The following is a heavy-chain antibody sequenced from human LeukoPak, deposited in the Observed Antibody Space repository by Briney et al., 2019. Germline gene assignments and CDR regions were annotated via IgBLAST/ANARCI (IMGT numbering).Heavy chain of an antibody. CDR3: AHSVIVGSTLGYFDY. J-gene: IGHJ4*02. CDR1: GFSLSTSGVG. D-gene: IGHD1-26*01. CDR2: IYSNDDK. Sequence: SGATLVNPTQTLTLTCTFSGFSLSTSGVGVGWIRQPPGKALEWLALIYSNDDKRYSPSLKTRLTITKDTSKNQVVLTMTNMDPVDTATYSCAHSVIVGSTLGYFDYWGQGTLVTVSS. V-gene: IGHV2-5*01.